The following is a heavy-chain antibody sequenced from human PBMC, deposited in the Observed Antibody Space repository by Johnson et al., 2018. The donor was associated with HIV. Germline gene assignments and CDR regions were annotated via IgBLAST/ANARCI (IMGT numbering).Heavy chain of an antibody. D-gene: IGHD2-15*01. CDR1: GFTFSSYW. Sequence: VQLVESGGGVVQPGGSLRLSCAASGFTFSSYWMHWVRQAPGKGLVWVSRINSDGSSTSYADSVKGRFTISRDNSKNTLYLQMNSLRAEDTAVYYCAKDHPVVAERTGAFDICGQGTMVTVSS. CDR2: INSDGSST. J-gene: IGHJ3*02. V-gene: IGHV3-74*01. CDR3: AKDHPVVAERTGAFDI.